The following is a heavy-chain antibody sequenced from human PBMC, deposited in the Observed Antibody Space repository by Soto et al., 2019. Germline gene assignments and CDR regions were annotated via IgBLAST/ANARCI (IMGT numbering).Heavy chain of an antibody. CDR3: ARASGYDSHYYYYGMDV. CDR2: ISAYNGNT. D-gene: IGHD5-12*01. Sequence: ASVKVSCKASGYTFTSYGISWVRQAPGQGLEWMGWISAYNGNTNYAQKLQGRVTMTTDTSTSTAYMELRSLRSDDTAVYYCARASGYDSHYYYYGMDVWGQGTTVTVSS. V-gene: IGHV1-18*01. J-gene: IGHJ6*02. CDR1: GYTFTSYG.